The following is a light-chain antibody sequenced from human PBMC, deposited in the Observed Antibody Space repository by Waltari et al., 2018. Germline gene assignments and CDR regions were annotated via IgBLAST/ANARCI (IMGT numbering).Light chain of an antibody. V-gene: IGLV7-46*01. J-gene: IGLJ3*02. Sequence: QAVVTQEPSVTVSPGGTVTLTCGSRTGAVTSGHFPYWFQQKPGQAPMTLIYDTSNKHSWTPARFSGSLLGDKAALTLSGAQPEDEAEYYCLLSYSGARWVFGGGTKLTVL. CDR3: LLSYSGARWV. CDR2: DTS. CDR1: TGAVTSGHF.